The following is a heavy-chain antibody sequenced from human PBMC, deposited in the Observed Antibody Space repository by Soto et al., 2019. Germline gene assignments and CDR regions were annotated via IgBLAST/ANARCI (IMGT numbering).Heavy chain of an antibody. CDR2: ISAYNGNT. D-gene: IGHD3-22*01. CDR1: GYTFTSYG. J-gene: IGHJ6*02. Sequence: ASVKVSCKASGYTFTSYGISWVRQAPGQGLEWMGWISAYNGNTNYAQKLQGRVTMTTDTSTSTAYMELRSLRSADTAVYYCARVRPYYYDSSGYYYDYYGMDVWGQGTTVTVSS. CDR3: ARVRPYYYDSSGYYYDYYGMDV. V-gene: IGHV1-18*01.